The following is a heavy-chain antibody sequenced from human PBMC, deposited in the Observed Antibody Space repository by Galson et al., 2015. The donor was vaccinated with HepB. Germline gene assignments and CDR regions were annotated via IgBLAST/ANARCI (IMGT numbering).Heavy chain of an antibody. J-gene: IGHJ2*01. Sequence: SETLSLTCAVYGGSFSGYYWSWIRQPPGKGLEWIGEINHSGSTNYNPSLKSRVTISVDTSKNQFSLKLSSVTAADTAVYYCARGRGIAVAHWYFDLWGRGTLVTVSS. D-gene: IGHD6-19*01. CDR1: GGSFSGYY. CDR2: INHSGST. CDR3: ARGRGIAVAHWYFDL. V-gene: IGHV4-34*01.